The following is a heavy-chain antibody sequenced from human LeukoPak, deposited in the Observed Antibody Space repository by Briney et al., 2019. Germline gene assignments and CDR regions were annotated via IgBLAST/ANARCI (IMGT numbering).Heavy chain of an antibody. CDR1: GGSISSSSYY. J-gene: IGHJ5*02. Sequence: SETLSLTCTVSGGSISSSSYYWGWIRQPPGKGLEWIGSIYYSGSTYYSLSLKSRVTISVDTSKNQFSLKLSSVTAADTAVYYRARLITMIASWFDPWGQGTLVTVSS. CDR2: IYYSGST. D-gene: IGHD3-22*01. V-gene: IGHV4-39*07. CDR3: ARLITMIASWFDP.